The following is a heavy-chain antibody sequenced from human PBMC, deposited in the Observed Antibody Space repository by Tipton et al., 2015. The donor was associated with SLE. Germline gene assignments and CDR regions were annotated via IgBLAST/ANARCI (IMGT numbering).Heavy chain of an antibody. CDR2: ISSDGSNT. Sequence: SLRLSCTASGFTLRNYWMHWVRQTPGKGLMWVSRISSDGSNTNYADSVKGRFTISRDNAKNTLSLQMNNLRAEDTAVYYCSRGWATPDYWGQGTLVTVSS. CDR1: GFTLRNYW. CDR3: SRGWATPDY. V-gene: IGHV3-74*01. J-gene: IGHJ4*02. D-gene: IGHD2-15*01.